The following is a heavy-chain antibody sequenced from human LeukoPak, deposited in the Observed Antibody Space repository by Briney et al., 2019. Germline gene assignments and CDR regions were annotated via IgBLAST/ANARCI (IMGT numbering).Heavy chain of an antibody. CDR2: ISGSGGRT. CDR3: AKGIVGATRKINFFDY. D-gene: IGHD1-26*01. J-gene: IGHJ4*02. CDR1: GFTFSSYA. V-gene: IGHV3-23*01. Sequence: GGSLRLSCAASGFTFSSYAMSWVRQAPGKGREWVSAISGSGGRTYYADSVKGRFTISRDNSKNTLYLQMNSLRAEDTAVYYCAKGIVGATRKINFFDYWGQGTLVTVSS.